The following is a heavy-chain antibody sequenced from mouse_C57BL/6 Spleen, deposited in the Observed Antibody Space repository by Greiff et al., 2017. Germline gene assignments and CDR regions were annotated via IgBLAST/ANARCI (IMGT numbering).Heavy chain of an antibody. D-gene: IGHD1-1*01. V-gene: IGHV1-72*01. CDR2: IDPNSGGT. J-gene: IGHJ2*01. Sequence: QVQLQQSGAELVKPGASVKLSCKASGYTFTSYWMHWVKQRPGRGLEWIVRIDPNSGGTKYNERFKSKATLTVDKPSSTAYMQLSSLTSEDSAVYYCAREDYYGSSYGDYWGQGTTLTVSS. CDR3: AREDYYGSSYGDY. CDR1: GYTFTSYW.